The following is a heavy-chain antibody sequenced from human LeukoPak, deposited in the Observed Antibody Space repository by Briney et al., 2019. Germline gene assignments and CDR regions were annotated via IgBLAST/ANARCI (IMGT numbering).Heavy chain of an antibody. Sequence: PGGSLRLSCVASGFDFSSHPMNWVRQAPGKGLEWVSGNSGSGESTYYADSVDGRFTISRDNSQNTLYLHMHSLRAEDTAVYYCAKDRGDYGNNPHAFDIWGQGTMVTVSS. CDR1: GFDFSSHP. J-gene: IGHJ3*02. CDR2: NSGSGEST. CDR3: AKDRGDYGNNPHAFDI. D-gene: IGHD4-17*01. V-gene: IGHV3-23*01.